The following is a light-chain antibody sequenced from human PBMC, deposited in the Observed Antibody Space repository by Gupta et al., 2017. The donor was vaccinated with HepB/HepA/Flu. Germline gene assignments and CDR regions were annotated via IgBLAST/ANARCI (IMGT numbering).Light chain of an antibody. V-gene: IGLV1-47*01. CDR2: RND. J-gene: IGLJ2*01. Sequence: QSVLNQPPSASGTPGQRVTISCSGSSSNIGSNYVSWYQQLPGTAPKLLIYRNDQRPSGVPDRFSGSKSGTSASLAISGLRSEDEAYYYCAEWDGSLSTVLFGGGTKLTVL. CDR1: SSNIGSNY. CDR3: AEWDGSLSTVL.